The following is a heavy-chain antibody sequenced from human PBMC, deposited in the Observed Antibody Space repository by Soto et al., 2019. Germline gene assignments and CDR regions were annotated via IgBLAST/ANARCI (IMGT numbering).Heavy chain of an antibody. CDR3: GKGNSKWGTGDAFDI. V-gene: IGHV3-23*01. CDR1: GFTFNNYA. D-gene: IGHD7-27*01. Sequence: QTGGSLRLFCAASGFTFNNYALNWVRQAPRKGLEWVSSISGTGGSTFYAGSAKGRFTISRDNSKNTLFLQMTSLRAEDTAVYYCGKGNSKWGTGDAFDIWGQGTMVTVSS. CDR2: ISGTGGST. J-gene: IGHJ3*02.